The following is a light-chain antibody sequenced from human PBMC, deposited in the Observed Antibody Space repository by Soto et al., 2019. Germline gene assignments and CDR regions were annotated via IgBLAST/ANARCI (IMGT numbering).Light chain of an antibody. CDR2: QVT. Sequence: QSVLTQPASVSGSPGQSITISCTGTSSDLAIYNYVSWYQQQPGKAPKLMIYQVTNRPSGVSNRSSGSRSGNTASLTISGLQAEDEADYYCSSYTDSSNYVFGTGTKGTVL. CDR1: SSDLAIYNY. CDR3: SSYTDSSNYV. V-gene: IGLV2-14*01. J-gene: IGLJ1*01.